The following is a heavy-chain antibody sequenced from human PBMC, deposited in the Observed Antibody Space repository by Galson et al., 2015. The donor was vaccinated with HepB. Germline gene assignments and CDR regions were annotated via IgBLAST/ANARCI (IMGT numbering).Heavy chain of an antibody. CDR3: ARDRVATSLHDY. CDR1: GGSISSYY. J-gene: IGHJ4*02. V-gene: IGHV4-59*01. CDR2: IYYSGST. Sequence: SETLSLTCTVSGGSISSYYWSWIRQPPWKGLEWIGYIYYSGSTNYNPSLKSRVTISVDTSKNQFSLKLSSVTAADTAVYYCARDRVATSLHDYWGQGTLVTVSS. D-gene: IGHD5-12*01.